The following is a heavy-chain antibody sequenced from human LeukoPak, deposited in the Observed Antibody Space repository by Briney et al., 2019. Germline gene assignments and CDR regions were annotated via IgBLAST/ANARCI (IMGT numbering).Heavy chain of an antibody. Sequence: GGSLRLSCAASGFTFSNKPMHWVRQAPGKGLEWVAVTSHDESNKYYADSVKGRFTISRDKSKNTLYLQMNSLRADDTAVYYCARDLMSSGSSWYIDYWGQGTLVTVSS. CDR2: TSHDESNK. CDR3: ARDLMSSGSSWYIDY. V-gene: IGHV3-30*04. J-gene: IGHJ4*02. D-gene: IGHD6-13*01. CDR1: GFTFSNKP.